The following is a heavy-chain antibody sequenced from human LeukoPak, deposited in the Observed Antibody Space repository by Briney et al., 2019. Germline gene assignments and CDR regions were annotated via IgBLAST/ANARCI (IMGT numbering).Heavy chain of an antibody. J-gene: IGHJ4*02. Sequence: TGGSLRLSCAASGFTFSSYSMNWVRLAPGKGLEWVSSISSSSSYIYYADSVKGRFTISRDNAKNSLYLQMNSLRAEDTAVYYCARVSMVANFDYWGQGTLVTVSS. V-gene: IGHV3-21*01. CDR1: GFTFSSYS. D-gene: IGHD2-15*01. CDR3: ARVSMVANFDY. CDR2: ISSSSSYI.